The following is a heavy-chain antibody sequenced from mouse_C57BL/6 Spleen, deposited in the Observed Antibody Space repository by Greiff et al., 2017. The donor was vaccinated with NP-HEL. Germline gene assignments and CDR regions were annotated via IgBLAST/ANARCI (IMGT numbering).Heavy chain of an antibody. J-gene: IGHJ2*01. CDR3: ARDGSSYAY. V-gene: IGHV5-4*01. D-gene: IGHD1-1*01. CDR2: ISDGGSYT. CDR1: GFTFSSYA. Sequence: EVKVVESGGGLVKPGGSLKLSCAASGFTFSSYAMSWVRQTPEKRLEWVATISDGGSYTYYPDNVKGRFTISRDNAKNNLYLQMSHLKSEDTAMYYCARDGSSYAYWGQGTTLTVSS.